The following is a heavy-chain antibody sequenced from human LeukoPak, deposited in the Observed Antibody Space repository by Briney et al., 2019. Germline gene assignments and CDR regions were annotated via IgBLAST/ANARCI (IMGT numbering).Heavy chain of an antibody. V-gene: IGHV4-59*01. CDR2: IYYSGST. J-gene: IGHJ4*02. D-gene: IGHD6-13*01. CDR3: ARDNGSGYSSSWYWYFDY. CDR1: GGSISSYY. Sequence: PTETLSLTCTVSGGSISSYYWSWIRQPPGKGLEWIGYIYYSGSTNYNPSLKSRVTISVDTSKNQFSLKLSSVTAADTAVYYCARDNGSGYSSSWYWYFDYWGQGTPVTVSS.